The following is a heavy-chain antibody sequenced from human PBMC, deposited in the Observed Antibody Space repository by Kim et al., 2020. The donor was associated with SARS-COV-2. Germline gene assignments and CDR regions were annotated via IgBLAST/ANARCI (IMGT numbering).Heavy chain of an antibody. Sequence: GGSLRLSCAASGFTFSSFAMTWVRQAPGKGLEWVSILSDSGGDTFYADSVKGRFTISRDNSKNTLYLQMNSLRAEDTAVYYCAENGIPARGQWYFDLWGRGTPVTVSS. V-gene: IGHV3-23*01. D-gene: IGHD6-13*01. CDR2: LSDSGGDT. CDR1: GFTFSSFA. CDR3: AENGIPARGQWYFDL. J-gene: IGHJ2*01.